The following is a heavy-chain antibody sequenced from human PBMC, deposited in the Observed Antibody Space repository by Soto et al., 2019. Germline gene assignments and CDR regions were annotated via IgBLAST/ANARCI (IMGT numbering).Heavy chain of an antibody. D-gene: IGHD5-12*01. CDR3: ARGTLKWLRSHFDY. V-gene: IGHV4-31*03. CDR2: IYYSGST. Sequence: QVELQESGPGLVKPSQTLSLTCTVSGGSISSGGYYWSWIRQHPGKGLEWIGYIYYSGSTYYNPSLKSRVTISVDTSKNQFSLKLSSVTAADTAVYYCARGTLKWLRSHFDYWGQGTLVTVSS. J-gene: IGHJ4*02. CDR1: GGSISSGGYY.